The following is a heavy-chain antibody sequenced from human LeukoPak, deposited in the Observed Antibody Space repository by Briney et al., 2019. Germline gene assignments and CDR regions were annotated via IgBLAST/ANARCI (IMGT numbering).Heavy chain of an antibody. CDR3: ARVKARYYDSSGYYDY. V-gene: IGHV1-69*04. J-gene: IGHJ4*02. D-gene: IGHD3-22*01. CDR2: IIPILGIA. CDR1: GGTFSSYA. Sequence: SVKVSCKASGGTFSSYAISWVRQAPGQGLEWMGRIIPILGIANYTQKFQGRVTITADKSTSTAYMELSSLRSEDTAVYYCARVKARYYDSSGYYDYWGQGTLVTVSS.